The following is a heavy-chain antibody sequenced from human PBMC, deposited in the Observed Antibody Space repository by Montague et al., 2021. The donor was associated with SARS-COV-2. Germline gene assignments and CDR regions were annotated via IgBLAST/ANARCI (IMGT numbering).Heavy chain of an antibody. D-gene: IGHD6-13*01. CDR1: GFSLSTGGEA. J-gene: IGHJ4*02. V-gene: IGHV2-5*02. CDR2: IYWDDDK. CDR3: AHRGGSSWTKTYFDY. Sequence: PALVKPTQTLTLTCTFSGFSLSTGGEAVGWIRQPPGKALEWLALIYWDDDKRYSPSLKSRLTITKDTSKNQEVLTMTNMDPVDTATYYCAHRGGSSWTKTYFDYWGQGTLVTVSS.